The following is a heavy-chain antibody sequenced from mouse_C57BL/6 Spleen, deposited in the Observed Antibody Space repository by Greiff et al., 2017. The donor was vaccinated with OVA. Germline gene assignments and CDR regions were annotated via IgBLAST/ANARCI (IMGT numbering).Heavy chain of an antibody. Sequence: VQLQQPGAELVKPGASVKLSCKASGYTFTSYWMHWVKQRPGQGLEWIGMIHPNSGSTNYNEKFKSKATLTVDKSSSTAYMQLSSLTSEDSAVYYCAREGDGKGAWFAYWGQGTLVTVSA. J-gene: IGHJ3*01. CDR1: GYTFTSYW. CDR3: AREGDGKGAWFAY. V-gene: IGHV1-64*01. D-gene: IGHD2-1*01. CDR2: IHPNSGST.